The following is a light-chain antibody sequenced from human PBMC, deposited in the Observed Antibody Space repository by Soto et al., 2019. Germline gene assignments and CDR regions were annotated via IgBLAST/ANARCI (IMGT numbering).Light chain of an antibody. V-gene: IGLV2-23*01. CDR3: CSYAGSTTWV. J-gene: IGLJ3*02. Sequence: QSVLTQPASVSGSPGQSITISCTGTSSDIGSDKLVSWYQQHPGRAPKIIIYEAFKRPSGVSNRFSGSRSGNTASLTSSGLRGEDEADYYCCSYAGSTTWVFGGGTKLTVL. CDR1: SSDIGSDKL. CDR2: EAF.